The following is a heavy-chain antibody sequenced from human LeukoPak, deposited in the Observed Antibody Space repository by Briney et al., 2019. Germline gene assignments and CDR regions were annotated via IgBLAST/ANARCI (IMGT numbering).Heavy chain of an antibody. V-gene: IGHV3-23*01. CDR3: AKTHCSSTSCYPNWFDP. CDR2: ISGSGGST. J-gene: IGHJ5*02. Sequence: GGSLRLSCEASGFTFSSHALSWVRQAPGKGLEWVSAISGSGGSTYYADSVKGRFTISRDNSKNTLYLQMNSLRAEDTAVYYCAKTHCSSTSCYPNWFDPWGQGTLVTVSS. CDR1: GFTFSSHA. D-gene: IGHD2-2*01.